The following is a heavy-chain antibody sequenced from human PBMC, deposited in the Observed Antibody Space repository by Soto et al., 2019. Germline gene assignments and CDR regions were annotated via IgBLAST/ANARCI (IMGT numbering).Heavy chain of an antibody. Sequence: ASVKVSCKASGYTFTSYGISWVRQAPGQGLEWMGWISAYNGNTNYAQKLQGRVTMTTDTSTSTAYMELRSLRSDDTDVYYCAREANIVVVPATYYYYYYGMDVWGQGTPITVSS. J-gene: IGHJ6*02. CDR3: AREANIVVVPATYYYYYYGMDV. V-gene: IGHV1-18*01. CDR1: GYTFTSYG. D-gene: IGHD2-2*01. CDR2: ISAYNGNT.